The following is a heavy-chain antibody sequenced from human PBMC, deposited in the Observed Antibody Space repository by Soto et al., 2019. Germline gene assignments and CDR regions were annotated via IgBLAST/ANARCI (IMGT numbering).Heavy chain of an antibody. CDR2: IYPGDSDT. V-gene: IGHV5-51*01. Sequence: PGESLKISCKGSGYSFTTYWIGWVRQMPGKGLERMGIIYPGDSDTRYSPSFQGQVTISADKSISTAYLHWSSLKASDTAMYYCVRQHTITWDHGVDVWGQGTTVTVSS. D-gene: IGHD1-26*01. CDR3: VRQHTITWDHGVDV. CDR1: GYSFTTYW. J-gene: IGHJ6*02.